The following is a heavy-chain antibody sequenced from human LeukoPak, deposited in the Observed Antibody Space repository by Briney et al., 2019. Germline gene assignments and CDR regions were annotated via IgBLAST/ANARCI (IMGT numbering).Heavy chain of an antibody. D-gene: IGHD5-24*01. CDR2: ISGSGGST. V-gene: IGHV3-23*01. J-gene: IGHJ3*02. CDR1: GFTFSSYA. CDR3: ANVVQMSPEAFDI. Sequence: GGSLRLSCAASGFTFSSYAMSWVRQAPGKGLEWVSAISGSGGSTYYADSVKGRFTISRDNSKNTLYLQMNSLRAEDTAVYYCANVVQMSPEAFDIWGQGTMVTVSS.